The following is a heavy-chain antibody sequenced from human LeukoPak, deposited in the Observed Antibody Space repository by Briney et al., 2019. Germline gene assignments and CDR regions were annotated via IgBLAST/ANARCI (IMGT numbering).Heavy chain of an antibody. J-gene: IGHJ3*02. CDR2: IYYSGST. CDR3: ARELGGYSGYDDAFDI. Sequence: SETLSLTCIVSGYSISSDYYWGWIRQPPGKGLEWIGYIYYSGSTNYNPSLKSRVTISVDTSKNQFSLKLSSVTAADTAVYYCARELGGYSGYDDAFDIWGQGTMVTVSS. CDR1: GYSISSDYY. V-gene: IGHV4-38-2*02. D-gene: IGHD5-12*01.